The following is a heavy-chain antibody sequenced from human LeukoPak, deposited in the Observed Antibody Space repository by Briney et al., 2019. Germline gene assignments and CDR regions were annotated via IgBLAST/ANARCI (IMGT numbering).Heavy chain of an antibody. D-gene: IGHD6-13*01. V-gene: IGHV4-34*01. CDR3: ARLRLAAAVTTFYYYDYIDV. CDR1: GFTFSSYW. J-gene: IGHJ6*03. CDR2: INHSGST. Sequence: GSLRLSCAASGFTFSSYWMSWIRQPPGKGLEWIGEINHSGSTNYNPSLKSRVTISVDTSKNQFSLKLSSVTAADTAVYYCARLRLAAAVTTFYYYDYIDVWGKGTTVIISS.